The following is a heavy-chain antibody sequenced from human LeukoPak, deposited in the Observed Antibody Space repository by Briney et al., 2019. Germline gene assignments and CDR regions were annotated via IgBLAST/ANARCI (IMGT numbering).Heavy chain of an antibody. V-gene: IGHV3-48*01. D-gene: IGHD1-7*01. CDR3: ARANWNLIDY. CDR2: SSSTI. CDR1: GFTFSSYS. J-gene: IGHJ4*02. Sequence: GGSLGLSCAASGFTFSSYSMSSSSTIYYADSVKGRFTISRDNAKNSLYLQMNSLRAEDTAVYYCARANWNLIDYWGQGTLVTVSS.